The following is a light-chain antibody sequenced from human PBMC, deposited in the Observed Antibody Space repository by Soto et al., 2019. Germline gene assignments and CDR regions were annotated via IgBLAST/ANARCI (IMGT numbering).Light chain of an antibody. J-gene: IGKJ5*01. Sequence: AMTQTPLSLSVAPGQPASISCKSSQSLLHITGEHFLFWCLQKPGQSPQLLIYDVSPRLSGVPDRFSGSWSGTDFTLEISRVETDDVSIYYCMQSTQLPPTFGQGTRLEIK. CDR1: QSLLHITGEHF. CDR3: MQSTQLPPT. V-gene: IGKV2D-29*02. CDR2: DVS.